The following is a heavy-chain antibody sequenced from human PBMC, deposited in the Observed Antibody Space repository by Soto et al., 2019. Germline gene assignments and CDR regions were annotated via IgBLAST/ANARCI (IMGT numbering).Heavy chain of an antibody. CDR2: ISSSSSTI. Sequence: VQLVESGGGLVQPGGSLRLSCAASGFTFSSYSMNWVCQAPGKGLEWVSYISSSSSTIYYADSVKGRFTISRDNATNSLYLQMNSLRAEDTAEYYCARDTMVRGVMGYWGQGTLVTVSS. D-gene: IGHD3-10*01. J-gene: IGHJ4*02. CDR1: GFTFSSYS. CDR3: ARDTMVRGVMGY. V-gene: IGHV3-48*01.